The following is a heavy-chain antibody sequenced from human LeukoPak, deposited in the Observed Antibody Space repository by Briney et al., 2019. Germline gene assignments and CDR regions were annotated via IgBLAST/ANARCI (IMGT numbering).Heavy chain of an antibody. J-gene: IGHJ5*02. V-gene: IGHV1-18*04. Sequence: ASVKVSCKASGYTFTSYGISWVRQAPGQGLEWMGWISANNGNTIYAQRLQGRVTMTTDTSTTTAYMELRSLRSDDTAVYYCARVDRGSGSLVDWFDPWGQGTLVTVSS. CDR1: GYTFTSYG. CDR3: ARVDRGSGSLVDWFDP. D-gene: IGHD3-10*01. CDR2: ISANNGNT.